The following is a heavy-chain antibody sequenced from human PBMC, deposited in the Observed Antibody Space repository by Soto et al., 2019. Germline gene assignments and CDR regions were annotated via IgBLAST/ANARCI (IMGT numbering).Heavy chain of an antibody. D-gene: IGHD2-8*02. V-gene: IGHV4-31*03. CDR3: ARDFVTGGNSFYYYGMDV. J-gene: IGHJ6*02. CDR2: IYYSGST. CDR1: GGSISSGGYY. Sequence: QVQLQESGPGLVKPSQTLSLTCTVSGGSISSGGYYWSWIRQHPGKGLEWIGYIYYSGSTYYNPSLKSRVTLAVDTSKNQFSLKLSSVTAADTAVYYCARDFVTGGNSFYYYGMDVWGQGTTVTVSS.